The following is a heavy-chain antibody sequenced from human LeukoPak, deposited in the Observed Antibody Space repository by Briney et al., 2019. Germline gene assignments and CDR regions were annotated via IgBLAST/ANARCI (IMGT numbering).Heavy chain of an antibody. V-gene: IGHV1-46*01. CDR3: ARVRDGYNDAYDM. Sequence: ASVKVSCKASGYTFTGYYMHWVRQAPGQGLEWMGLINPSGGNTNYAQNFQGRVTMTRDTSTSTVYMGLSGLRSEDTAVYYCARVRDGYNDAYDMWGQGTMVTVPS. CDR2: INPSGGNT. D-gene: IGHD5-24*01. CDR1: GYTFTGYY. J-gene: IGHJ3*02.